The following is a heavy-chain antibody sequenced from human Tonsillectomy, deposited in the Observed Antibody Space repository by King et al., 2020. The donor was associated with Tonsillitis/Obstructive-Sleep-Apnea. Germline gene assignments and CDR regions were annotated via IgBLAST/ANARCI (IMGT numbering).Heavy chain of an antibody. CDR1: GGSFSGYY. CDR2: IIHSGST. D-gene: IGHD3-10*01. Sequence: VQLQQWGAGLLKPSEPLSLTCAVYGGSFSGYYWSWIRQPPGKGLEWIGEIIHSGSTRYNPSLKSRVTISVDTSKNQFSLKVSSVTAADTAVYYCARGRIRGYYYDSGSYPTYFDYWGQGTLVTVSS. J-gene: IGHJ4*02. CDR3: ARGRIRGYYYDSGSYPTYFDY. V-gene: IGHV4-34*01.